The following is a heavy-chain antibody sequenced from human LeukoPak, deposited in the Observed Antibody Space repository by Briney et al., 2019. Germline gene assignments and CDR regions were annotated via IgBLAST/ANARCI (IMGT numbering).Heavy chain of an antibody. CDR3: VRHGDYYYGMDV. V-gene: IGHV3-74*01. Sequence: GGSLRLSCAASGFTFSTYCMHWVRQAPGKGPMWVSRICPDGTVTNYADSVKARFIISRDNARNTVYLQMNSLRVEDTAVYYCVRHGDYYYGMDVWGQGTTVTVSS. J-gene: IGHJ6*02. CDR1: GFTFSTYC. CDR2: ICPDGTVT. D-gene: IGHD3-10*01.